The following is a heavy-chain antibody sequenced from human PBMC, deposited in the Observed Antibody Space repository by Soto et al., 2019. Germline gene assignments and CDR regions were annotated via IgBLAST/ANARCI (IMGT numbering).Heavy chain of an antibody. CDR2: INPNSGGT. Sequence: QVQLVQSGAEVKKPGASVKVSCKASGYTFTGYYMHWVRQAPGQGLEWMGWINPNSGGTNYAQKFQGWVTMTRDTSISTAYMELSRLRAVDTAVYYCAMTPVTTEGDAFDIWGQGTMVTASS. CDR3: AMTPVTTEGDAFDI. J-gene: IGHJ3*02. CDR1: GYTFTGYY. D-gene: IGHD4-17*01. V-gene: IGHV1-2*04.